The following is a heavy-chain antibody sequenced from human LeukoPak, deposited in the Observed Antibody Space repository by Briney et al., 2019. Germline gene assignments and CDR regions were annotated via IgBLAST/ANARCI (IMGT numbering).Heavy chain of an antibody. J-gene: IGHJ4*02. CDR2: IKQDGSGK. D-gene: IGHD5-12*01. V-gene: IGHV3-7*01. Sequence: GGSLRLSCAASGFTFSSYLMSWVRQAPGKGLEWVANIKQDGSGKYYVDSVKGRFTISRDNAKNSLYLQMNSLRAEDTAVYYCARDYSDWGREGYNSDYYFDYWGQGTLVTVSS. CDR1: GFTFSSYL. CDR3: ARDYSDWGREGYNSDYYFDY.